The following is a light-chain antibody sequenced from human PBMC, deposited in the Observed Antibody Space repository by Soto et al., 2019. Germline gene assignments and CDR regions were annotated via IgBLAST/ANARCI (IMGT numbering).Light chain of an antibody. CDR1: QGIRND. CDR2: AAS. J-gene: IGKJ3*01. V-gene: IGKV1-6*01. CDR3: LQKYFYPFP. Sequence: AIQMTKSPSSLSAYVGDRVTITCRASQGIRNDLDWFQQKPGKAPKLLIYAASNLQSGVPARFSGSGSGTDFTLSISSLQPEDFATYYCLQKYFYPFPFGPGTKVDIK.